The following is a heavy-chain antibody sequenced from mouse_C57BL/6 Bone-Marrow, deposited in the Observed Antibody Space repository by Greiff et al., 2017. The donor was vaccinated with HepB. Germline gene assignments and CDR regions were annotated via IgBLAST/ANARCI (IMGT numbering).Heavy chain of an antibody. CDR2: ISSGGDYI. D-gene: IGHD4-1*01. CDR1: GFTFSSYA. Sequence: EVKLVESGEGLVKPGGSLKLSCAASGFTFSSYAMSWVRQTPEKRLEWVAYISSGGDYIYYADTVKGRFTIYRDNARNTLYLQMSSLKSEDTAMYYCTRELGLYFDVWGTGTTVTVSS. V-gene: IGHV5-9-1*02. CDR3: TRELGLYFDV. J-gene: IGHJ1*03.